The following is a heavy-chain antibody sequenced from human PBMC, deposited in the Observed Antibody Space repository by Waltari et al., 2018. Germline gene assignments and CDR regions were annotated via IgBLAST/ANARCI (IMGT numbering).Heavy chain of an antibody. J-gene: IGHJ4*02. CDR3: ARYNDFWSGYFGY. V-gene: IGHV1-69*12. CDR2: IIPIFVTA. D-gene: IGHD3-3*01. CDR1: GGSVSSDG. Sequence: QVQLVQSGAEVKEPGAAVKVSCKASGGSVSSDGISWVRQAPGQGLAWLGGIIPIFVTANYAQQFQGRVPITADDSTSTAYMELSSLRSEDTAVYYCARYNDFWSGYFGYWGQGTLVTVSS.